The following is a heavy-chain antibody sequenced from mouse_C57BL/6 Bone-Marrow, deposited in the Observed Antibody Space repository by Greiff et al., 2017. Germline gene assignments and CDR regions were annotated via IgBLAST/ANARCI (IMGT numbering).Heavy chain of an antibody. D-gene: IGHD2-10*01. J-gene: IGHJ4*01. CDR2: INPSNGGT. CDR3: ARDGTYSCFLDY. Sequence: QVQLQQPGTELVKPGASVKLSCKASGYTFTSYWMHWVKQRPGHGLEWIGNINPSNGGTNYNEKFKSKDTLTADKSSSTAYMQLSCLTSEDSAVXYCARDGTYSCFLDYWGQGTSVTVSS. V-gene: IGHV1-53*01. CDR1: GYTFTSYW.